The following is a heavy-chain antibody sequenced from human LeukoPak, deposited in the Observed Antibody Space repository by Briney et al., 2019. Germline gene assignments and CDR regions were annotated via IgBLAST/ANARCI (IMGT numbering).Heavy chain of an antibody. Sequence: GGSLRLSCAASGFTVSNYGMHWVRQAPGKGLEWVSLISYDGSKKYYADSVKGRFTISRDNSKNTLYLQLNTLRPEDTAVYYCVKLTVTTAPFDYWGQGTLVTVSS. CDR3: VKLTVTTAPFDY. V-gene: IGHV3-30*18. CDR1: GFTVSNYG. CDR2: ISYDGSKK. J-gene: IGHJ4*02. D-gene: IGHD4-17*01.